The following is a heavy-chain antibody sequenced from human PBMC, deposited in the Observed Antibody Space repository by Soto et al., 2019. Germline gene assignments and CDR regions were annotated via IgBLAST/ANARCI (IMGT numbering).Heavy chain of an antibody. CDR2: IIPIFGTE. CDR1: GDTNSGYP. CDR3: ARARYCSSTSCYLQNGTTSTWFDP. V-gene: IGHV1-69*06. J-gene: IGHJ5*02. D-gene: IGHD2-2*01. Sequence: PLKRSWKGSGDTNSGYPISWVRHTPGQGLEWMGGIIPIFGTENYAQKVQGRVTITADKSTSTAYMELSSLRSEDAAVYYCARARYCSSTSCYLQNGTTSTWFDPWGEGTLVTVSS.